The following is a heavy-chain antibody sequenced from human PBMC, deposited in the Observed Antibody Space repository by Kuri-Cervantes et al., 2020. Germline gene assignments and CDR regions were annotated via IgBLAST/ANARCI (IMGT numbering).Heavy chain of an antibody. J-gene: IGHJ6*02. V-gene: IGHV1-2*02. CDR3: ARPLYSSSWYDDYYYGMDV. CDR1: GYTFTGHY. D-gene: IGHD6-13*01. CDR2: INPNSGGT. Sequence: ASVKVSCKASGYTFTGHYMHWVRQAPGHGLEWMGWINPNSGGTNYAQEVQGRVTMTRDTSTSTVYMELGSLRSEDTAVYYCARPLYSSSWYDDYYYGMDVWGQGTTVTVSS.